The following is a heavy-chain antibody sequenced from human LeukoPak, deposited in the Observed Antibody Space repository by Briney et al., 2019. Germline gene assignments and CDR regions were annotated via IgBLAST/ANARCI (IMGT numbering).Heavy chain of an antibody. J-gene: IGHJ5*02. Sequence: SETLSLTCAVYGGSFSGYYWSWIRQPPGKGLEWIGEINHSGSTNYNPSLKSRVTISVDTSKNQFSLKLSSVTAADTAVYYCARGRGAITMVRGVSVWFDPWGQGTLVTASS. V-gene: IGHV4-34*01. D-gene: IGHD3-10*01. CDR1: GGSFSGYY. CDR2: INHSGST. CDR3: ARGRGAITMVRGVSVWFDP.